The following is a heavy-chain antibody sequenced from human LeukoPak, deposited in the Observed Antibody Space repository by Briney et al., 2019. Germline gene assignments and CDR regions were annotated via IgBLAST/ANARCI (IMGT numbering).Heavy chain of an antibody. V-gene: IGHV3-23*01. Sequence: GGSLRLSCAASGFIFSNYAMYWVRQAPGKGLEWVSATSGRSDNTYYADSVKGRFTLSRDSSKNTLYLQMNSLRADDTAVYYCAKWGDYDVLTGYYVSDFWGQGTLVTVSS. CDR2: TSGRSDNT. J-gene: IGHJ4*02. CDR1: GFIFSNYA. D-gene: IGHD3-9*01. CDR3: AKWGDYDVLTGYYVSDF.